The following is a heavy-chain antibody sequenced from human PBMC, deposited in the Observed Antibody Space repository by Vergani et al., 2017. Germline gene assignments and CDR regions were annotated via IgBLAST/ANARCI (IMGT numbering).Heavy chain of an antibody. V-gene: IGHV4-61*02. CDR2: IYSSGST. J-gene: IGHJ3*02. CDR3: ARGTFLHAFDN. D-gene: IGHD1-26*01. Sequence: QVQLQESGPGLLKPSQTLSLTCSVAGDSISSGNYYWNWIRQPAGKGLEWMGRIYSSGSTNYNPSIKSRITMSLDTSKNQFSLSLSSVTAADTAVYYCARGTFLHAFDNWGQGTVVTVSS. CDR1: GDSISSGNYY.